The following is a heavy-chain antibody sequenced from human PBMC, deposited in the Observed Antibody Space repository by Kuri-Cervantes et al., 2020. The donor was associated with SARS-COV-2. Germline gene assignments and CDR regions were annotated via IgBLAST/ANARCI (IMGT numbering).Heavy chain of an antibody. CDR2: IKSKTDGGTT. CDR3: TREGFPYYYYMDV. V-gene: IGHV3-15*01. J-gene: IGHJ6*03. CDR1: GFTFSNAW. Sequence: GESLKISCAASGFTFSNAWMSWVRQAPGKGLEWVGRIKSKTDGGTTDYAAPVKGRFTISRDDSKNTLYLQMNSLKTEDTAVYYCTREGFPYYYYMDVWGKGTTVTVSS. D-gene: IGHD3-3*01.